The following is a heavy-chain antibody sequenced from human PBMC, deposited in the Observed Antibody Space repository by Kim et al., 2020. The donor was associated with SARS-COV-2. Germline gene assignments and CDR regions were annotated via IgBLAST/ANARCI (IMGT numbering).Heavy chain of an antibody. Sequence: SETLSLTCTVSGGSISSYYWSWIRQPPGKGLEWIGYIYYSGSTNYNPSLKSRVTISVDTSKNQFSLKLSSVTAADTAVYYCARLNMVRGVIPWFDPWGQG. CDR3: ARLNMVRGVIPWFDP. J-gene: IGHJ5*02. CDR2: IYYSGST. V-gene: IGHV4-59*08. CDR1: GGSISSYY. D-gene: IGHD3-10*01.